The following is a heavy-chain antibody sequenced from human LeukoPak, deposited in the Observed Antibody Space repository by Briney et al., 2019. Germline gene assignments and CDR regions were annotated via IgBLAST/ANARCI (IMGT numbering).Heavy chain of an antibody. Sequence: SETLSLTCTVSGGSISSGGYYWSWIRQPPGKGLEWIGYIYHSGSTYYNPSLKSRVTISVDRSKNQFSLYLTSVTAADTAMYFCARSFSEKFYFESWGQGTLVTVSS. V-gene: IGHV4-30-2*01. CDR2: IYHSGST. CDR1: GGSISSGGYY. D-gene: IGHD1-26*01. CDR3: ARSFSEKFYFES. J-gene: IGHJ4*02.